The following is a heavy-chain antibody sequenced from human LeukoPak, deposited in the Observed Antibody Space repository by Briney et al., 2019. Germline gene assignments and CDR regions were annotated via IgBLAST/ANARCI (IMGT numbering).Heavy chain of an antibody. Sequence: ASVKVSCKASGYTFTSYGVSWVRQAPGQGLEWMGWISAYNGNTNYAQKLQGRVTMTTDTSTSTAYMELRSLRSVDTAVYYCARLVYYYDSSGGYFDYWGQGTLVTVSS. CDR3: ARLVYYYDSSGGYFDY. CDR1: GYTFTSYG. CDR2: ISAYNGNT. J-gene: IGHJ4*02. D-gene: IGHD3-22*01. V-gene: IGHV1-18*01.